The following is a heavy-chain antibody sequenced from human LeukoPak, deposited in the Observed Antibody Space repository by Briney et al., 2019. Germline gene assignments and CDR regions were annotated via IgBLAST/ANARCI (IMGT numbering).Heavy chain of an antibody. CDR3: ASGYSSYGYYY. CDR2: IYYSGST. V-gene: IGHV4-59*01. Sequence: SETLSLTCTVCGGSISRYYWSWIRQPPGRGLEWIGYIYYSGSTNYNPSLKSRVTISVDTSKNRFSLKLSSVTAADTAVYYCASGYSSYGYYYWGQGTLVTVSS. J-gene: IGHJ4*02. D-gene: IGHD5-18*01. CDR1: GGSISRYY.